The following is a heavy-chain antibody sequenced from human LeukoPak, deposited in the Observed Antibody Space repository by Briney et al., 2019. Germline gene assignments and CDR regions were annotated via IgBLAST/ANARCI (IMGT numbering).Heavy chain of an antibody. J-gene: IGHJ4*02. CDR1: GGSISSTGYY. Sequence: SETLSLTCTVSGGSISSTGYYWGWIRQPPGKGLEWIGSIYYSGSTYYNPSLKSRVTISADTSKNQFSLKLSSVTAADTAVYYCARVRGYSYGYDHWGQGTLVTVSS. V-gene: IGHV4-39*02. CDR2: IYYSGST. D-gene: IGHD5-18*01. CDR3: ARVRGYSYGYDH.